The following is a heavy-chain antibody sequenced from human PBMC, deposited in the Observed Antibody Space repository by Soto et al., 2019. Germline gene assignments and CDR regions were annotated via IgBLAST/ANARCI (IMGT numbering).Heavy chain of an antibody. D-gene: IGHD6-19*01. CDR1: GFTSSNAW. Sequence: PGGSLRLSCAASGFTSSNAWMSWVRQAPGKGLEWVGRIKSKTDGGTTDYAAPVKGRFTISRDDSKNTLYLQMNSLKTEDTAVYYCTSPTPYSSGWPDAFDIWGQGTMVTVSS. J-gene: IGHJ3*02. V-gene: IGHV3-15*01. CDR3: TSPTPYSSGWPDAFDI. CDR2: IKSKTDGGTT.